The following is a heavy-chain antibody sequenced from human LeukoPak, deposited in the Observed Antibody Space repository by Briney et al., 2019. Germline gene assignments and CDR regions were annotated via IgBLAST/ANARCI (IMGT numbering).Heavy chain of an antibody. V-gene: IGHV3-74*01. D-gene: IGHD3-22*01. Sequence: PGGSLRLSCAASGFTFSSYWMHWVRQAPGKGLVWVSRINSDGSSTSYADSVKGRFTISRDNAKNTLYLQMNSLRAEDTAVYYCARAYYYDSSGYSHDAFDIWGQGTMVTVSS. CDR1: GFTFSSYW. CDR2: INSDGSST. CDR3: ARAYYYDSSGYSHDAFDI. J-gene: IGHJ3*02.